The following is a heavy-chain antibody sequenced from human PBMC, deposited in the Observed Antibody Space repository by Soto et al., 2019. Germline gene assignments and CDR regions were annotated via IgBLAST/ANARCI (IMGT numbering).Heavy chain of an antibody. CDR3: AGVSLKGPPDGYYYYYGMDV. CDR1: GGTFSSYA. V-gene: IGHV1-69*01. CDR2: IIPIFGTA. J-gene: IGHJ6*02. Sequence: QVQLVQSGAEVKKPGSSVKVSCKASGGTFSSYAISWVRQAPGQGLEWMGGIIPIFGTANYAQKFQGRVTITADESTSTAYMELSSLRSEDTAVYYCAGVSLKGPPDGYYYYYGMDVWGQGTTVTVSS.